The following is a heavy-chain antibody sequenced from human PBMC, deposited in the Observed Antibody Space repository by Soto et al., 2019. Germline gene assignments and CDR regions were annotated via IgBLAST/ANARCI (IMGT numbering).Heavy chain of an antibody. D-gene: IGHD1-26*01. J-gene: IGHJ4*02. Sequence: EVQLVESGGGLVQPGGSLRLSCAASGFSFSSYWMNWVRQAPGMGLEWLAIIRKDGSETHYLDSVKGRFTISRDNANNSLFLKMNSLRADDTAVYYCVGGAGWELDYWGQGTLVTVSS. CDR3: VGGAGWELDY. CDR2: IRKDGSET. V-gene: IGHV3-7*03. CDR1: GFSFSSYW.